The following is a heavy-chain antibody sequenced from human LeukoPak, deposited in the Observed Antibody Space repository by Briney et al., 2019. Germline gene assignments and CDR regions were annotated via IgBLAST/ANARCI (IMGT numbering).Heavy chain of an antibody. D-gene: IGHD4-11*01. CDR1: GGSISSSSYY. Sequence: SETLSLTCAVYGGSISSSSYYWGWIRQPPGKGLEWIGSIYYSGSTYYNPSLKSRVTISVDTSKNQFSLKLSSVTAADTAVYYCAYSNYRHDYWGQGTLVTVSS. CDR3: AYSNYRHDY. V-gene: IGHV4-39*07. CDR2: IYYSGST. J-gene: IGHJ4*02.